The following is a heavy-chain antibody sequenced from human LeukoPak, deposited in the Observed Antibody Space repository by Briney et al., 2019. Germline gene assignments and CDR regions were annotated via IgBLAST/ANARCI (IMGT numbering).Heavy chain of an antibody. CDR1: GYTFTGYY. CDR2: INPNSGGT. V-gene: IGHV1-2*06. J-gene: IGHJ4*02. CDR3: ARDVGDGYLRYFDY. Sequence: WASVKVSCKASGYTFTGYYMHWVRQAPGQGLEWMGRINPNSGGTNYAQKFQGRVTMTRDTSISTAYMELSRLRYDDTAVYYCARDVGDGYLRYFDYWGQGTLVTVSS. D-gene: IGHD5-24*01.